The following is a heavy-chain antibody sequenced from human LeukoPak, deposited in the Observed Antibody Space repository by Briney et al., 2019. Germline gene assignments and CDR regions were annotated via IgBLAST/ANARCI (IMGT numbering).Heavy chain of an antibody. CDR1: GFTFDDYG. J-gene: IGHJ4*02. CDR3: ARDDYGSGSWSDY. D-gene: IGHD3-10*01. Sequence: PGGSLRHSCAASGFTFDDYGMSWVRQAPGKGLEWVSGIIWSGGSTGYADSVKGQFTISRDNAKNSLYLQMNSLRAEDTALYYCARDDYGSGSWSDYWGQGTLVTVSS. V-gene: IGHV3-20*04. CDR2: IIWSGGST.